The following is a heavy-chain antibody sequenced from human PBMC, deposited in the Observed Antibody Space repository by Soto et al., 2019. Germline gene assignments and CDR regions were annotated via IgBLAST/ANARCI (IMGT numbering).Heavy chain of an antibody. CDR1: GFTFSSYP. V-gene: IGHV3-23*01. J-gene: IGHJ4*02. Sequence: EVQLLESGGGLAQPGGSLRLSCAASGFTFSSYPMSWVRQAPGQGLEWVSGIVASGGITYYADSVKGRFTISRDKSKNTLYMQMSSLRAEDTAVYYCAKNSAATIRVDYDNWGKGTLVTVSS. D-gene: IGHD5-12*01. CDR2: IVASGGIT. CDR3: AKNSAATIRVDYDN.